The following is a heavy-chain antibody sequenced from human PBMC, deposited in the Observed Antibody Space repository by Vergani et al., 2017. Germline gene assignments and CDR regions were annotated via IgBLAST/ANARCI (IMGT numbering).Heavy chain of an antibody. V-gene: IGHV3-23*01. CDR3: AREDGGKYYYYYDMAV. J-gene: IGHJ6*03. CDR1: GFTFTAHG. Sequence: EVQLLESGGGSAQPGESLRLSCVASGFTFTAHGLNWVRQAPGKGLEWVSGISGQNFRTHYADSVKGRFNISRDDSQNTVYLQINSLRAEAKAFYYCAREDGGKYYYYYDMAVWGKGTTVTVSS. CDR2: ISGQNFRT. D-gene: IGHD4-23*01.